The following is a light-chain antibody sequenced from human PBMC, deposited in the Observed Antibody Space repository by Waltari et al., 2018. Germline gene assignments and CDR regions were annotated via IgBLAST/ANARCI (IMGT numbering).Light chain of an antibody. CDR2: AAS. Sequence: DIQLTQSPSFLSASVGDRVTITCRASQGISSYLAWYQQKPGKAPKLLIYAASTLQSGVPSRFSGSGSGTEFTLTISSLQPEDVAVYYCQQYYPNPPGFTFGPGTKVDIK. CDR3: QQYYPNPPGFT. V-gene: IGKV1-9*01. J-gene: IGKJ3*01. CDR1: QGISSY.